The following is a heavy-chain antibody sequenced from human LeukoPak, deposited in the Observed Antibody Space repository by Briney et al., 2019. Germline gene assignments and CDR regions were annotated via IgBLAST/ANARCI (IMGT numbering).Heavy chain of an antibody. CDR1: GFTFSRSA. V-gene: IGHV3-23*01. CDR3: AKDGLYYDGSGHVYYFDS. CDR2: IIYSGGAT. Sequence: GGSLRLSCAASGFTFSRSAMTWVRQGPGTGLEFVASIIYSGGATYYADSVKGRFTISRDNSKNTLYLQMNSLRAEDTALYYCAKDGLYYDGSGHVYYFDSWGQGTLVAVSS. J-gene: IGHJ4*02. D-gene: IGHD3-22*01.